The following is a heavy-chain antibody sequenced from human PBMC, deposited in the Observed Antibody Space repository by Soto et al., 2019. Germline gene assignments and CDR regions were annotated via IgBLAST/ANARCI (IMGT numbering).Heavy chain of an antibody. Sequence: EVQLLESGGGLVQPGGSLRLSCAASGFTFSSYAMSWVRQAPGKGLEWVSAISGSGGSTYYEDSVKGRFTISRDNSKNTLYLQMNSLSAEDTAVYYCAKGGEVSYYYYYGMDVWGQGTTVTVSS. CDR1: GFTFSSYA. CDR3: AKGGEVSYYYYYGMDV. V-gene: IGHV3-23*01. J-gene: IGHJ6*02. CDR2: ISGSGGST. D-gene: IGHD2-21*01.